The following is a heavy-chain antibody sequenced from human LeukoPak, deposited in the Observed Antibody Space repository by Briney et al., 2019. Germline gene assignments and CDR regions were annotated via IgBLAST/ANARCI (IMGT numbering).Heavy chain of an antibody. J-gene: IGHJ3*02. D-gene: IGHD3-22*01. CDR3: ARGGSGYYSEGAFDI. V-gene: IGHV1-2*02. CDR1: GYTFTGYY. CDR2: IYPNSGGT. Sequence: ASVKVSCKASGYTFTGYYMHWVRQAPGQGLEWMGWIYPNSGGTNYAQKFQGGVTMTRDTSISTAYMELSRLRSDDTAVYYCARGGSGYYSEGAFDIWGQGTMVTVSS.